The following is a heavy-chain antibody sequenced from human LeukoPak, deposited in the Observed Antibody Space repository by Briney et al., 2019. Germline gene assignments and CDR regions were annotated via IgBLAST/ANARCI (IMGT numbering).Heavy chain of an antibody. V-gene: IGHV3-7*03. D-gene: IGHD3-10*01. CDR1: GFSFSTFW. Sequence: PGGSLRLSCAVSGFSFSTFWMSWVRQAPGKGLEWVANIKQDGSEKYYVDSVKGRFAISRDNAKNSLYLQMNSLRAEDTAVYYCAKNGHGSGSYYPRTKYYFDYWGQGTLVTVSS. CDR2: IKQDGSEK. J-gene: IGHJ4*02. CDR3: AKNGHGSGSYYPRTKYYFDY.